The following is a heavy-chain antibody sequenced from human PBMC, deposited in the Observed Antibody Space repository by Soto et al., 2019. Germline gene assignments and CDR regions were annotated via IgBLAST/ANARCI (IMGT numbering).Heavy chain of an antibody. CDR1: GFTFSSYA. CDR2: ISGSGGST. V-gene: IGHV3-23*01. CDR3: ARDSLYYDFWSGPTDFDY. D-gene: IGHD3-3*01. J-gene: IGHJ4*02. Sequence: GGSLRLSCAASGFTFSSYAMSWVRQAPGKGLEWVSAISGSGGSTYYADSVKGRFTISRDNSKNSLYLQMNSLRAEDTAVYYCARDSLYYDFWSGPTDFDYWGQGTLVTVSS.